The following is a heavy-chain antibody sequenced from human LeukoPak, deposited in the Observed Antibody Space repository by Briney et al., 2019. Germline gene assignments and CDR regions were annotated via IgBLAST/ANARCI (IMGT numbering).Heavy chain of an antibody. CDR2: IIPIFGTA. CDR3: AGGDSSGYYLPTKRTFDY. Sequence: GASVRVSCKASGGTFSSYAISWVRQAPGQGLEWMGGIIPIFGTANYAQKFRGRVTITADESTSTAYMELSSLRSEDTAVYYCAGGDSSGYYLPTKRTFDYWGQGTLVTVSS. J-gene: IGHJ4*02. D-gene: IGHD3-22*01. V-gene: IGHV1-69*13. CDR1: GGTFSSYA.